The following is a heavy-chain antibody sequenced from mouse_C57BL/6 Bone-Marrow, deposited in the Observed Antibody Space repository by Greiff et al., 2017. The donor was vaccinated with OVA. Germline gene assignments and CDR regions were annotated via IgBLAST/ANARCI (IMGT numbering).Heavy chain of an antibody. D-gene: IGHD1-2*01. CDR3: TLTAVEDYFDY. V-gene: IGHV6-3*01. CDR1: GFTFSNYW. CDR2: IRLKSDNYAT. J-gene: IGHJ2*01. Sequence: EVQLVESGGGLVQPGGSMKLSCVASGFTFSNYWMNWVRQSPEKGLEWVAQIRLKSDNYATHYAESVKGRFTISRDDSKSSVYLQMNNLRAEDTGMYYCTLTAVEDYFDYWGQGTTLTVSS.